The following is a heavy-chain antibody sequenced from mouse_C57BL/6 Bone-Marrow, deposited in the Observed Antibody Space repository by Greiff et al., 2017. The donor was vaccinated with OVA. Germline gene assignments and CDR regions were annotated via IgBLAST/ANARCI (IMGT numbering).Heavy chain of an antibody. J-gene: IGHJ1*03. Sequence: QVQLQQSGAELVKPGASVKLSCKASGYTFTEYTIHWVKQRSGQGLEWIGWFYPGSGSIKYNETFKDKATLTADNTSSTVYMELRRLTSKDDAVYFCARSESYYGSRRYFDVWGTGTTVTVSS. CDR3: ARSESYYGSRRYFDV. CDR1: GYTFTEYT. D-gene: IGHD1-1*01. V-gene: IGHV1-62-2*01. CDR2: FYPGSGSI.